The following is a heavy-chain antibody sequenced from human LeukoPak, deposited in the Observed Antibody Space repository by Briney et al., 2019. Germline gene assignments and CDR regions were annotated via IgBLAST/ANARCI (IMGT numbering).Heavy chain of an antibody. J-gene: IGHJ4*02. D-gene: IGHD4-17*01. CDR3: ARAGYGDPHFDF. CDR2: IWYDGSNK. CDR1: GFTFSNYG. Sequence: PGGSLRLSCAASGFTFSNYGMHWVRRAPGKGLEWVAAIWYDGSNKYYGDSVKGRFTISRDNSKNTLHLQMNSLRAEDTAAYYCARAGYGDPHFDFWGQGTLVTVSS. V-gene: IGHV3-33*01.